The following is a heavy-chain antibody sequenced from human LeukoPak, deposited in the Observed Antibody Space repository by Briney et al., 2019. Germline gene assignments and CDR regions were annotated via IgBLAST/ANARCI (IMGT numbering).Heavy chain of an antibody. D-gene: IGHD1-26*01. Sequence: GSLRLSCAASRFTFSNYGVNWVRQAPGKGLEWVSYINSRSSTIYYADSVRGRFTISRDNAKNSLYLQMSSLKAEDTAIYYCAREVGTPQAFDIWGQGTMVTVSS. V-gene: IGHV3-48*01. J-gene: IGHJ3*02. CDR2: INSRSSTI. CDR1: RFTFSNYG. CDR3: AREVGTPQAFDI.